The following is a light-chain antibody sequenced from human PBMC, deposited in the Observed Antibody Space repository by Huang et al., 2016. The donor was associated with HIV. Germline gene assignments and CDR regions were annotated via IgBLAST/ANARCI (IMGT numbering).Light chain of an antibody. CDR1: QSISSY. Sequence: DIQMTQSPSSLSASVGDRVTITCRASQSISSYLNWYQQKPGKAPKLLIFAASSLQSGVPSRFSRSGSGTDFTLTISSLQPEDFATYYCQQSYSNPYTFGQGTKLEIK. V-gene: IGKV1-39*01. J-gene: IGKJ2*01. CDR2: AAS. CDR3: QQSYSNPYT.